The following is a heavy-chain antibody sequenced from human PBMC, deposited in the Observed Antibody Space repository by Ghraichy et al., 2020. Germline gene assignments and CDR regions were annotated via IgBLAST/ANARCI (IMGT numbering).Heavy chain of an antibody. J-gene: IGHJ3*02. D-gene: IGHD4-17*01. Sequence: GGSLRLSCAASGFTFSSYGMHWVRQAPGKGLEWVAVISYDGSNKYYADSVKGRFTISRDNSKNTLYLQMNSLRAEDTAVYYCAGAGDYGDYKGAFDIWGQGTMITVDS. CDR3: AGAGDYGDYKGAFDI. V-gene: IGHV3-30*03. CDR1: GFTFSSYG. CDR2: ISYDGSNK.